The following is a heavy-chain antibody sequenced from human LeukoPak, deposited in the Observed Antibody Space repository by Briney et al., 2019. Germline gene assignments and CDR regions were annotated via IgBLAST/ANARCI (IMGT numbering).Heavy chain of an antibody. V-gene: IGHV3-48*01. D-gene: IGHD3-10*01. Sequence: GGSLRLSCAASGFTFSSYSMNWVRQAPGKGLEWVSYIRSSSRTIYYADSVKGRFTISRDNAKNSLYLQMNSLRAEDTAVYYCARDGSGRVPEMSAPDYWGQGTLVTVSS. J-gene: IGHJ4*02. CDR3: ARDGSGRVPEMSAPDY. CDR1: GFTFSSYS. CDR2: IRSSSRTI.